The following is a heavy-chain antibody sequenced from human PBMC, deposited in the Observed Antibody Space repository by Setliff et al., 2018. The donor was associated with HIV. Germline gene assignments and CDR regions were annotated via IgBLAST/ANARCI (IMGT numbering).Heavy chain of an antibody. D-gene: IGHD3-10*01. CDR2: IYYSGST. CDR1: GGSISSNSYY. CDR3: ARERRYYGSGSSL. V-gene: IGHV4-39*02. Sequence: LSLTCTVSGGSISSNSYYWGWIRQPPGKGLEWIGSIYYSGSTYYNPSLKSRVTISVDTSKNQFSLKLSSVTAADTAVYYCARERRYYGSGSSLWGQGTLVTVSS. J-gene: IGHJ4*02.